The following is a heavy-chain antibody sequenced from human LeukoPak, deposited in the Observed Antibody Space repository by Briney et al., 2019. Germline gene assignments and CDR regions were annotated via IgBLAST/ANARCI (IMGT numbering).Heavy chain of an antibody. CDR2: ISSSSSTI. J-gene: IGHJ3*02. D-gene: IGHD3-22*01. Sequence: GGSLRLSCAASGFTFSSYSMNWVRQAPGKGLEWVSYISSSSSTIYYADSVKGRFTISRDNAKNSLYLQMNSLRAEDTAVYYCAKDRSITMIVVVIPDAFDIWGQGTMVTVSS. V-gene: IGHV3-48*01. CDR1: GFTFSSYS. CDR3: AKDRSITMIVVVIPDAFDI.